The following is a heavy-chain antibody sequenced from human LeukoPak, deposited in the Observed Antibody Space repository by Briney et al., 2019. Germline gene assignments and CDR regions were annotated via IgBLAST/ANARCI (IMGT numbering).Heavy chain of an antibody. J-gene: IGHJ3*02. D-gene: IGHD2-2*01. V-gene: IGHV1-69*13. CDR2: IIPIFGTA. Sequence: SVKVSCKASGGTFSSYAISWVRQAPGQGLEWMGGIIPIFGTANYAQKFQGRVTITADESTSTAYMELSSLRSEDTAVYYCASPSIVVVPAAIDSDAFDIWGQGTMVTVSS. CDR1: GGTFSSYA. CDR3: ASPSIVVVPAAIDSDAFDI.